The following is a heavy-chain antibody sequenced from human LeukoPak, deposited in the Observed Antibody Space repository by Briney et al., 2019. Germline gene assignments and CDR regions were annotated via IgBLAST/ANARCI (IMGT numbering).Heavy chain of an antibody. D-gene: IGHD3-3*01. J-gene: IGHJ4*02. Sequence: ASVKVSCKTSGYPFTTFGINWVRQAPGQGLEWMGWISGYNGNTIYAQNLQGRVTMTRDTSTSIHYMELSSLRSDDTAVYYCARCPMSGYFPLLYWGQGTLVTVSS. CDR3: ARCPMSGYFPLLY. CDR2: ISGYNGNT. CDR1: GYPFTTFG. V-gene: IGHV1-18*01.